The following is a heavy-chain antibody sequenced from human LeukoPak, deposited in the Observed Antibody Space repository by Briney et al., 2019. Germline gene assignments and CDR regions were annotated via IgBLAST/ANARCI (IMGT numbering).Heavy chain of an antibody. CDR1: GGSVSSHY. J-gene: IGHJ3*02. CDR3: ARAQATIVGAPFAFDI. Sequence: PSETLTLTCTVSGGSVSSHYWSWIRQPPGKGLEWIGYMYYSGSTNYNPSLKSRVTISVDTSKNQFSLKLSSVTAADTAVYYCARAQATIVGAPFAFDIWGQGTMVTVSS. V-gene: IGHV4-59*02. CDR2: MYYSGST. D-gene: IGHD1-26*01.